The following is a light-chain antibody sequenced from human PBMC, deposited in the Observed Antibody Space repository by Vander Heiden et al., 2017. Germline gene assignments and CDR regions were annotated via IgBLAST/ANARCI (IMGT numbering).Light chain of an antibody. CDR3: CSYAGSSTLYV. CDR1: SSDVGSYNP. J-gene: IGLJ1*01. Sequence: QSPLTPPASVSGSPGQSITISCAGTSSDVGSYNPVSPYQQHPGKAPKLRIYDVSTRPSGVSNRFSGSKSGNTASLTISGLQAEDEADYYCCSYAGSSTLYVFGTGTKVTVL. CDR2: DVS. V-gene: IGLV2-23*02.